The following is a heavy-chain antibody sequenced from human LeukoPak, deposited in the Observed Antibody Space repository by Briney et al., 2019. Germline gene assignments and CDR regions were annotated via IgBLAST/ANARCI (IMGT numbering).Heavy chain of an antibody. CDR2: INPSGGST. CDR3: ARGAKYCGGDCYWKFAFDI. V-gene: IGHV1-46*01. Sequence: ASVKVSCKASGYTFTSYYMHWVRQAPGQGLEWMGIINPSGGSTSYAQKFQGRVTMTRDTSTSTVYMELSSLRSEDTAVYYCARGAKYCGGDCYWKFAFDIWGQGTMVTVSS. J-gene: IGHJ3*02. D-gene: IGHD2-21*02. CDR1: GYTFTSYY.